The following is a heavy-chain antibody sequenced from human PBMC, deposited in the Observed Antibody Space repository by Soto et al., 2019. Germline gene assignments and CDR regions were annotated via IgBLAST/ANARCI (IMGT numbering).Heavy chain of an antibody. Sequence: EVQLVESGGGLVQPGGSLRLSCAASGFTFSSYAMHWVRQAPGKGLEYVSAISSNEGSTYYANSVKGRFTIPRDNSKNTLYLQMGSLRTEDMAVYYCARGGLYIAVAGRTFDYWGQGTLVTVSS. CDR2: ISSNEGST. V-gene: IGHV3-64*01. CDR1: GFTFSSYA. D-gene: IGHD6-19*01. J-gene: IGHJ4*02. CDR3: ARGGLYIAVAGRTFDY.